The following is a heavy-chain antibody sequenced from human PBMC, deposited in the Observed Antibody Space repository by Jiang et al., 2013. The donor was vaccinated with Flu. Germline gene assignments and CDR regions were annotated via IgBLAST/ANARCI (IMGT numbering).Heavy chain of an antibody. V-gene: IGHV5-51*01. Sequence: GAEVKKPGESLKISCKGSGYSFTSYWIGWVRQMPGKGLEWMGIIYPGDSDTRYSPSFQGRVTISADKSISTAYLQWSSLKASDTAMYYCARQDSSYYDSSGDAFDIWGQGTMVTVSS. CDR2: IYPGDSDT. CDR3: ARQDSSYYDSSGDAFDI. CDR1: GYSFTSYW. D-gene: IGHD3-22*01. J-gene: IGHJ3*02.